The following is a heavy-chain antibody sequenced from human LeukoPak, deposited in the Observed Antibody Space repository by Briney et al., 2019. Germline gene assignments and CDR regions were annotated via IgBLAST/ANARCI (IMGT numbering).Heavy chain of an antibody. Sequence: SETLSLTCTVSGGSISSYYWSWVRQPPGKGLEWIGYIYYSGSTNYNPSLKGRVTISVDTSKNQFSLKLSSVTAADTAVYYCARGRENYYDSSGYYSKYYFDYWGQGTLVTVSS. CDR2: IYYSGST. V-gene: IGHV4-59*01. D-gene: IGHD3-22*01. J-gene: IGHJ4*02. CDR1: GGSISSYY. CDR3: ARGRENYYDSSGYYSKYYFDY.